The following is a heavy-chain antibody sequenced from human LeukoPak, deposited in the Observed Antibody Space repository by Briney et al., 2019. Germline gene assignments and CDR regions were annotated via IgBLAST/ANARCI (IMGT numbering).Heavy chain of an antibody. CDR3: ARGSEWFGKFDF. D-gene: IGHD3-10*01. CDR2: IFSDGTT. J-gene: IGHJ4*02. Sequence: SETLSLTCTVSGVSVSTYYWSWIRQSPGRGLEWIGYIFSDGTTNYNPSLKSRVTISIDTSKNQFSLKLSSVTAADAAVYYCARGSEWFGKFDFWGLGTLVAVS. CDR1: GVSVSTYY. V-gene: IGHV4-59*02.